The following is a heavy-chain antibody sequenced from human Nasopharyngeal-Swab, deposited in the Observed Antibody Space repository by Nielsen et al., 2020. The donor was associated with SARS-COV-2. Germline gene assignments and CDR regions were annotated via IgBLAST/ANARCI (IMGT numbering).Heavy chain of an antibody. Sequence: GASLTLSCIPSGLTFNIYAMAWVRRTPGRGLQWVSGISASGSSTYYTDSVKGRFAVSRDNSRNTLYLQMHSLRVEDTALYCCAKDDVVRGDAFDIWGQGTMVTVSS. D-gene: IGHD3-10*01. CDR1: GLTFNIYA. J-gene: IGHJ3*02. CDR3: AKDDVVRGDAFDI. CDR2: ISASGSST. V-gene: IGHV3-23*01.